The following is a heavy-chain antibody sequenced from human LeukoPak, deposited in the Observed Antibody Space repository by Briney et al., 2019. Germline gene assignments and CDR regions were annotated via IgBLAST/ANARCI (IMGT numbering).Heavy chain of an antibody. D-gene: IGHD2-2*01. Sequence: GASVKVSCRASGYTFTSYYMHWVRQAPGQGLKWLGIINPSGGSTSYAQKFQGRVTMTRDTSTSTVYMELSSLRSEDTAVYYCAREDCSSTSCSPTGWFDPWGQGTLVTVSS. CDR3: AREDCSSTSCSPTGWFDP. CDR2: INPSGGST. J-gene: IGHJ5*02. V-gene: IGHV1-46*01. CDR1: GYTFTSYY.